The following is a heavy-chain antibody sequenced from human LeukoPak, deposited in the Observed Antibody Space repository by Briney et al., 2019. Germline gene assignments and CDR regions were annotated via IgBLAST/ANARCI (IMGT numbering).Heavy chain of an antibody. D-gene: IGHD3-10*01. Sequence: PGGSLRLSCAASGLTFGTYAMSWVRRGPGKVLEWISAITDNGGDTYSADSVKGRFTISRDNSKNTLYLQMNSLRAEDSAVYYCAKGSSGSRPYYFDCWGQGTLVTVSS. CDR2: ITDNGGDT. CDR1: GLTFGTYA. CDR3: AKGSSGSRPYYFDC. V-gene: IGHV3-23*01. J-gene: IGHJ4*02.